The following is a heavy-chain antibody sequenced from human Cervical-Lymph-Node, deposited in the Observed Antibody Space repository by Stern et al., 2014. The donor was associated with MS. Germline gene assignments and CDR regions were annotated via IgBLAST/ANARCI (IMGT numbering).Heavy chain of an antibody. CDR1: GGTFSSYA. J-gene: IGHJ6*02. V-gene: IGHV1-69*01. D-gene: IGHD1-26*01. CDR2: LIPIFGTA. CDR3: ARGELKEGLVRGMDV. Sequence: VQLVESGAEVKKPGSSVKVSCQASGGTFSSYAISRVRQAPGHGLEWLGGLIPIFGTANYAQKFQGRVTITADESTSTAYMELSSLRSEDTAVYYCARGELKEGLVRGMDVWGQGTTVTVSS.